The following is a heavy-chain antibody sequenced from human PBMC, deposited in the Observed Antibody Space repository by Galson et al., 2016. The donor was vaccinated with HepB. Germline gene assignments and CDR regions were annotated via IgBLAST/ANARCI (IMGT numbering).Heavy chain of an antibody. CDR1: GYSFSNYG. CDR2: ISTYNGNT. CDR3: ARGSTATTPLAY. D-gene: IGHD4-11*01. Sequence: SVKVSCKASGYSFSNYGIAWVRQAPGQGLEWMGWISTYNGNTDCDQKLHGRLTLTTDASTTTAYLELRSLRFDDTAVYYWARGSTATTPLAYWGQGTLVTVSS. J-gene: IGHJ4*02. V-gene: IGHV1-18*01.